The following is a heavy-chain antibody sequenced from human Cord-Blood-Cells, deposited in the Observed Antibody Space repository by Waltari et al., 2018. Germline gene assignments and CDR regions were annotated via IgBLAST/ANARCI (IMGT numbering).Heavy chain of an antibody. J-gene: IGHJ4*02. CDR1: GVSISSSSYY. V-gene: IGHV4-39*01. D-gene: IGHD6-13*01. Sequence: QLQLQESGPGLVKPSETLSLTCTVSGVSISSSSYYWGWIRQPPGKGLEWIGSIYYSGSTYYNPSLKSRVTISVDTSKNQFSLKLSSVTAADTAVYYCARPAYSSSWYFDYWGQGTLVTVSS. CDR2: IYYSGST. CDR3: ARPAYSSSWYFDY.